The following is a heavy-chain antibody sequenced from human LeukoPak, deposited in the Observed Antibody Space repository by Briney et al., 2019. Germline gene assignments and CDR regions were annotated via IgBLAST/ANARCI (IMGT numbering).Heavy chain of an antibody. CDR2: ISYDGSNK. Sequence: GGSLRLSCAASGFTFSSYAMHWVRQAPGKGLEWVAVISYDGSNKYYADSVKGRFTISRDNSKNMLYLQMNSLRAEDTAVYYCAREGRGAEYFQHWGQGTLVTVSS. D-gene: IGHD5-12*01. J-gene: IGHJ1*01. CDR3: AREGRGAEYFQH. V-gene: IGHV3-30*04. CDR1: GFTFSSYA.